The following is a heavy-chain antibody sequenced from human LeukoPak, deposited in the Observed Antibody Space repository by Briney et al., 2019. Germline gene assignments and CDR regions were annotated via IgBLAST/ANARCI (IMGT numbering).Heavy chain of an antibody. CDR1: GFTFSSYE. J-gene: IGHJ4*02. Sequence: GGSLRLSCAASGFTFSSYEMNWVRQAPGRGLEWVSYISSSGSTIYYADSVKGRFTISRENAKNSLYLQMNSLRAEDTAVYYCARDIAAHYYDSSGSIGDYWGQGTLVTVSS. CDR2: ISSSGSTI. V-gene: IGHV3-48*03. D-gene: IGHD3-22*01. CDR3: ARDIAAHYYDSSGSIGDY.